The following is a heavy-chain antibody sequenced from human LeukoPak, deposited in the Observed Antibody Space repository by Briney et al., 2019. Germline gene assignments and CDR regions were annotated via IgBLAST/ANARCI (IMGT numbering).Heavy chain of an antibody. CDR1: GGSISSYH. J-gene: IGHJ5*02. D-gene: IGHD1-26*01. CDR2: IYYSGST. V-gene: IGHV4-59*01. Sequence: PSETLSLTCTVSGGSISSYHWSWIRQPPGKGLEWIGYIYYSGSTNYNPSLKSRVTISVDTSKNQFSLKLSSVTAADTAVYYCARGGEPLWWFDPWGQGTLVTVSS. CDR3: ARGGEPLWWFDP.